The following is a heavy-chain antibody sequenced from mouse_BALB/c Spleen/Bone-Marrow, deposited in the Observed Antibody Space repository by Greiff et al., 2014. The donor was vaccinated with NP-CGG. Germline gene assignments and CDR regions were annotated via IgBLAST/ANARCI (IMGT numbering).Heavy chain of an antibody. J-gene: IGHJ4*01. V-gene: IGHV4-2*02. Sequence: EVMLVESGGGLVQPGGSLNLSCAASGFDFSRYWMSWARQAPGKGHEWIGEINPGSSTINYTPSLKDKFIISRDNAKNTLYLQMSKVRSEDTALYYCARLLTLRAMDYWGQGTSVTVSS. CDR1: GFDFSRYW. CDR2: INPGSSTI. CDR3: ARLLTLRAMDY.